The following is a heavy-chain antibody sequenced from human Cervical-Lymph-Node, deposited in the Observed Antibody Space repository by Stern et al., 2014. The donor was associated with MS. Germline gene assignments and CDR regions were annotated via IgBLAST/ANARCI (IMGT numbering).Heavy chain of an antibody. D-gene: IGHD1-26*01. V-gene: IGHV1-18*01. J-gene: IGHJ4*02. CDR2: ISAYNGNT. Sequence: VHLVESGAEVKKPGASVKVSCKTSGYTLTSYGISWVRQAPGQGLEWMGWISAYNGNTNYAQKLQGRVTMTTDTSTSTAYMELRSLRSDDTAVYYCARERPIYGGNYYTRTFDYWGQGTLVTVSS. CDR3: ARERPIYGGNYYTRTFDY. CDR1: GYTLTSYG.